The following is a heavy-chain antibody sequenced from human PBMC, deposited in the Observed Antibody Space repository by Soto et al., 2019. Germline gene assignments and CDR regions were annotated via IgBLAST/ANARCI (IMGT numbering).Heavy chain of an antibody. V-gene: IGHV1-2*02. Sequence: ASVKVSCKASGYTFTGYYLHWVRQAPGQGPEWMGWINPNSGGTNYAQKFQGRVTMTRDTSISTAYMGLSRLRSDDTAVYYFARDRGHYYGSSGYWNWFDPWGQGTLVTVSS. J-gene: IGHJ5*02. CDR3: ARDRGHYYGSSGYWNWFDP. D-gene: IGHD3-22*01. CDR1: GYTFTGYY. CDR2: INPNSGGT.